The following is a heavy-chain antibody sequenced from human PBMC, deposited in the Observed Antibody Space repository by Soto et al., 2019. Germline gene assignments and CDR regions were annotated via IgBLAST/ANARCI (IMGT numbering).Heavy chain of an antibody. J-gene: IGHJ6*02. D-gene: IGHD2-8*01. CDR3: ARGHSTDCSNGVCSFFYNHEMDV. V-gene: IGHV1-2*04. Sequence: ASVKVSCKASGYIFTYRYLYWVRQAPGHGLEWMGWINPKSGGTSTAQKFQGWVTMTRDRSISTVYMELTRLRSDDTAVYFCARGHSTDCSNGVCSFFYNHEMDVWGQGTTVTVSS. CDR1: GYIFTYRY. CDR2: INPKSGGT.